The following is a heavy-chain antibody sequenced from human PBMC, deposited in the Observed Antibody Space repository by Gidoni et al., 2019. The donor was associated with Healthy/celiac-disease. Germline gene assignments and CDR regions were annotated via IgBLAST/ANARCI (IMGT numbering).Heavy chain of an antibody. CDR1: GGSISSGSYY. D-gene: IGHD6-19*01. J-gene: IGHJ4*02. CDR2: IYTSGST. CDR3: ARDDISGAGTFDY. Sequence: QVQLQESGPGLVRPSQTLSLTCPVSGGSISSGSYYWSWIRQPAGKGLEWIGRIYTSGSTNYSPSLKSRVTISVDTSKNQFSLKLSSVTAADTAIYYCARDDISGAGTFDYWGQGTLVTVSS. V-gene: IGHV4-61*02.